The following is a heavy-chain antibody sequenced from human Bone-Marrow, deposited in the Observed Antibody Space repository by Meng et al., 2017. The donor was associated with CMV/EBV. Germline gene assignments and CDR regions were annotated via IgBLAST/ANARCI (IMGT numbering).Heavy chain of an antibody. J-gene: IGHJ4*02. CDR1: GGSISSYY. D-gene: IGHD3-22*01. CDR2: IYYSGST. V-gene: IGHV4-59*01. CDR3: ARAADYYDSSGPYYFYY. Sequence: SETLSLTCTVSGGSISSYYWSWIRQPPGKGLEWIGYIYYSGSTNYNPSLKSRVTISVDTSKNQFSLKLSSVTAADTAVYYCARAADYYDSSGPYYFYYCGQGTLVTVSS.